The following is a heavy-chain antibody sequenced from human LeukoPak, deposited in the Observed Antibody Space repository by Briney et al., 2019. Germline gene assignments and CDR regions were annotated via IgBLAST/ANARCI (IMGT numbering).Heavy chain of an antibody. Sequence: SETLSLTYTVSGGSIGSLYWSWIRQTPGKGLEWIGYIQVSGITNYNPSLNGRVTISLETSKNQVSLKLSSVTAADTAVYYCARGLTFGGFDYWGQGTLVTVSS. J-gene: IGHJ4*02. CDR1: GGSIGSLY. CDR2: IQVSGIT. CDR3: ARGLTFGGFDY. V-gene: IGHV4-59*11. D-gene: IGHD3-16*01.